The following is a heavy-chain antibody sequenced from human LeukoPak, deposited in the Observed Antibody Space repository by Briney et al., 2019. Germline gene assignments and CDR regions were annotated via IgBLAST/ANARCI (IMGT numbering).Heavy chain of an antibody. J-gene: IGHJ4*02. CDR2: IVVGSGNT. CDR1: GYTFTGYY. CDR3: AAAEFGSYVQAGY. D-gene: IGHD1-26*01. Sequence: ASVKVSCKASGYTFTGYYMHWVRQAPGQGLEWIGWIVVGSGNTNYAQKFQERVTITRDMSTSTAYMELSSLRSEDTAVYYCAAAEFGSYVQAGYWGQGTLVTVSS. V-gene: IGHV1-58*02.